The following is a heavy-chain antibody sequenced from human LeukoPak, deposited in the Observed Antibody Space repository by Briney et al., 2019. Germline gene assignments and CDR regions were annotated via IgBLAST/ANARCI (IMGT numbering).Heavy chain of an antibody. V-gene: IGHV3-9*01. D-gene: IGHD3-16*01. J-gene: IGHJ4*02. CDR3: AKDSRRGLYYFDY. Sequence: GGSLRLSCAASGFTFEDYAIHWVRQAPGKGLGWVSGISWNSRSIGYADSVKGRFTTSRDNAKNSLYLQMNSLRPEDTALYYCAKDSRRGLYYFDYWGQGTLVTVSS. CDR2: ISWNSRSI. CDR1: GFTFEDYA.